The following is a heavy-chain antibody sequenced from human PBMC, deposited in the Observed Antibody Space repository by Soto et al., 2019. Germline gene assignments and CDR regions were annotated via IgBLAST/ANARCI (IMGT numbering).Heavy chain of an antibody. Sequence: GSLRLSCAASGFTFSSYEMNWVRQAPGKGLEWVSYISSSGSTIYYADSVKGRFTISRDNAKNSLYLQMNSLRAEDTAVYYCARDRRGYSLGSVWGQGTTVTVSS. CDR1: GFTFSSYE. CDR3: ARDRRGYSLGSV. V-gene: IGHV3-48*03. D-gene: IGHD5-18*01. CDR2: ISSSGSTI. J-gene: IGHJ6*02.